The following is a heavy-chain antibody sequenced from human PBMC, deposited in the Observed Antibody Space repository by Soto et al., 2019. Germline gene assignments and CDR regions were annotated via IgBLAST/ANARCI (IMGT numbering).Heavy chain of an antibody. J-gene: IGHJ6*02. CDR1: GFTFSTYP. D-gene: IGHD2-15*01. CDR3: ARDCSGGSCYPGMDV. V-gene: IGHV3-21*01. CDR2: ISSSGYI. Sequence: EVQLLESGGGLVQPGGSLRLSCAASGFTFSTYPINWVRQAPGKRLEWLSSISSSGYIFSTDSVRGRFTISRDNAKNSVYLQINSLRAEDTAVYFCARDCSGGSCYPGMDVWGQGTTVTVSS.